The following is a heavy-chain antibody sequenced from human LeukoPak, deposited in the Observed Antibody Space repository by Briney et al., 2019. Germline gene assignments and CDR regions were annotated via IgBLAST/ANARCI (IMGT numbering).Heavy chain of an antibody. D-gene: IGHD1-26*01. V-gene: IGHV1-18*04. Sequence: GASEKVSCEASGYTLTKYGISWVRQAPGQGPEWMGWISGYNGNTNYAQKFQGRVTMTTDTSTSTAYMELRDLKSDDTAVYYCGRDYYYGTSAPYNFGIDVWGQGTTVTVSS. J-gene: IGHJ6*02. CDR1: GYTLTKYG. CDR3: GRDYYYGTSAPYNFGIDV. CDR2: ISGYNGNT.